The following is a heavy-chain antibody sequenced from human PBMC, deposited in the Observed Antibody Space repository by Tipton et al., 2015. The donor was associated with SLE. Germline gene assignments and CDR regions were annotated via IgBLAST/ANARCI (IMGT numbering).Heavy chain of an antibody. J-gene: IGHJ4*02. V-gene: IGHV1-18*01. CDR3: ARVRVDTAMGVFDF. D-gene: IGHD5-18*01. CDR2: IGTYNGNT. Sequence: QSGAEVKKPGALVRVSCKASGYTFTTYGISWVRQAPGQGLEWMGWIGTYNGNTNYAQKLQGRVTMTSDTSTSTAYMELRSLRSDDTAIYYCARVRVDTAMGVFDFWGQGTLVTVSS. CDR1: GYTFTTYG.